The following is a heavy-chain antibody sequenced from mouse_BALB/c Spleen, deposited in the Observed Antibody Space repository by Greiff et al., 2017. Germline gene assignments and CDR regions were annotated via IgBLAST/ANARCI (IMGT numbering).Heavy chain of an antibody. CDR1: GFTFSSFG. CDR2: ISSGSSTI. J-gene: IGHJ3*01. CDR3: ASSSTARSFAY. V-gene: IGHV5-17*02. D-gene: IGHD3-1*01. Sequence: EVHLVESGGGLVQPGGSRKLSCAASGFTFSSFGMHWVRQAPEKGLEWVAYISSGSSTIYYADTVKGRFTISRDNPKNTLFLQMTSLRSEDTAMYYCASSSTARSFAYWGQGTLVTVSA.